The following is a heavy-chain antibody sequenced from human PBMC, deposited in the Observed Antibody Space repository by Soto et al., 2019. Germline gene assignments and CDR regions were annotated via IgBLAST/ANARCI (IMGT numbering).Heavy chain of an antibody. CDR1: GGSISTSNW. D-gene: IGHD6-13*01. V-gene: IGHV4-4*02. J-gene: IGHJ4*02. Sequence: QVQLQESGPGLVKPSGTLSLTCAVSGGSISTSNWWSWVRQPPGKGLEWIGEVYRTGSTNYNPSLVSRLTTSVAKSKNQFSLKLTSVTAADTAVYYCARARATIAAAAIFDCWGQGTLVTVSS. CDR3: ARARATIAAAAIFDC. CDR2: VYRTGST.